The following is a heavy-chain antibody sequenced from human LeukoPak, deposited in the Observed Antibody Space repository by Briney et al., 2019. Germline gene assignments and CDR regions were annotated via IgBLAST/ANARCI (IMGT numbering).Heavy chain of an antibody. V-gene: IGHV3-30-3*01. CDR1: GFTFSSYA. CDR3: ARDSSSSLGY. CDR2: ISYDGSNK. Sequence: GRSLRLSCAASGFTFSSYAMHWVRQAPGKGLEWVAVISYDGSNKYYADPVKGRFTISRDNAKNSLYLQMNSLRAEDTAVYYCARDSSSSLGYWGQGTLVTVSS. D-gene: IGHD6-6*01. J-gene: IGHJ4*02.